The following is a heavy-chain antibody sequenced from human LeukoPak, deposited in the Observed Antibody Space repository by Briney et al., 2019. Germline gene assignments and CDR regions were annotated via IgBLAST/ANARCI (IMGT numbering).Heavy chain of an antibody. CDR3: ARDTYYYGSGSYYN. J-gene: IGHJ4*02. CDR2: INPNSGGT. Sequence: ASVKVSCKASGYTFTGYYMHWVRQAPGQGLEWMGWINPNSGGTNYAQKFQGRVTMTRDTSISTAYMELSRLRSDDTALYYCARDTYYYGSGSYYNWGQGTLVTVSS. V-gene: IGHV1-2*02. D-gene: IGHD3-10*01. CDR1: GYTFTGYY.